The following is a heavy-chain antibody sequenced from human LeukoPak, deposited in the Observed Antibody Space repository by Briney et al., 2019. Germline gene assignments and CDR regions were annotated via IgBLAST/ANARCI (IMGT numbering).Heavy chain of an antibody. CDR3: ARDLAPATEWNYADTFDI. J-gene: IGHJ3*02. CDR1: GGTFSSYA. V-gene: IGHV1-69*05. D-gene: IGHD1-7*01. Sequence: GASVKVSCKASGGTFSSYAISWVRQAPGQGLEWMGGIIPILATANYAQNFQGRVTITTDESTSTAYMELSSLGSEDTAVYYCARDLAPATEWNYADTFDIWGQGTMVTVSS. CDR2: IIPILATA.